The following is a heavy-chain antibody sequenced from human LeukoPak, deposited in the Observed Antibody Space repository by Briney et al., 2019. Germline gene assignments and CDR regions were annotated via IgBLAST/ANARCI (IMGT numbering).Heavy chain of an antibody. V-gene: IGHV6-1*01. CDR2: TYYRSKWYY. Sequence: SQTLSLTCAISGDSVSSNGAAWNWVRQSPSRGLEWLGRTYYRSKWYYDYAISVKSRITINPDTSRNQFSLQVNSVIPEDTAVYYCTRQTYYYISGTYYSSLDVWGQGTTVTVSS. CDR3: TRQTYYYISGTYYSSLDV. D-gene: IGHD3-10*01. J-gene: IGHJ6*02. CDR1: GDSVSSNGAA.